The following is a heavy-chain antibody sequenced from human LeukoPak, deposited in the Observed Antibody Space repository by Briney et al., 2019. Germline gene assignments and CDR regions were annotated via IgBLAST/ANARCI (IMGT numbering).Heavy chain of an antibody. CDR3: AKVFYSSSWYDY. D-gene: IGHD6-13*01. CDR1: RFSFSDYV. CDR2: ISYDGSNK. Sequence: GGSLTLSCAASRFSFSDYVMHWVRQAPGKWLEWVALISYDGSNKYYADSVKGRFTISRDNSKNTLYLQMNSMRAEDTAVYYCAKVFYSSSWYDYWGQGTLVTVSS. J-gene: IGHJ4*02. V-gene: IGHV3-30*18.